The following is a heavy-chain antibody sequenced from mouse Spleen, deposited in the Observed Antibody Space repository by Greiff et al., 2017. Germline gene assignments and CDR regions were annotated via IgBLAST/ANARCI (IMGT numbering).Heavy chain of an antibody. Sequence: VQLQQSGPELVKPGASVKISCKASGYSFTGYYMNWVKQSPEKSLEWIGEINPSTGGTTYNQKFKAKATLTVDKSSSTAYMQLKSLTSEDSAVYYCARLSRNWDERDYWGQGTTLTVSS. D-gene: IGHD4-1*01. V-gene: IGHV1-42*01. J-gene: IGHJ2*01. CDR3: ARLSRNWDERDY. CDR2: INPSTGGT. CDR1: GYSFTGYY.